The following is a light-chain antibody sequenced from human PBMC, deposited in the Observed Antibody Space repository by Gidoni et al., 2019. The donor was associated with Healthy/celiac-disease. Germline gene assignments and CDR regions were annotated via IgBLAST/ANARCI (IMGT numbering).Light chain of an antibody. Sequence: DIQMTQSPSSLSASVGDRVTITCRASQSISSYLNWYQQKPGKAPKLLIYAASSLQSRVPSRFSGSGSGTDFTLTISSLQPEDFATYYCQQSYSTPTFXQXTRLEIK. CDR1: QSISSY. CDR2: AAS. J-gene: IGKJ5*01. V-gene: IGKV1-39*01. CDR3: QQSYSTPT.